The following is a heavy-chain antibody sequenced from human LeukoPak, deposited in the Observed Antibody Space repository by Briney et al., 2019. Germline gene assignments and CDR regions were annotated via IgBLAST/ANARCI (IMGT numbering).Heavy chain of an antibody. V-gene: IGHV3-15*01. J-gene: IGHJ4*02. CDR1: GFTFSSYW. CDR3: TTDTYYYDSSGYEDFDY. Sequence: PGGSLRLSCAASGFTFSSYWMSWVRQAPGKGLEWVGRIKSKTDGGTTDYAAPVKGRFTISRDDSKNTLYLQMNSLKTEDTAVYYCTTDTYYYDSSGYEDFDYWGQGTLVTVSS. CDR2: IKSKTDGGTT. D-gene: IGHD3-22*01.